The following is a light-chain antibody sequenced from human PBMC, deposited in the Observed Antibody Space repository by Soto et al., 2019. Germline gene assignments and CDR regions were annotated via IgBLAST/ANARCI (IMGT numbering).Light chain of an antibody. V-gene: IGKV3-11*01. CDR1: QSFSGY. J-gene: IGKJ5*01. CDR2: DXS. CDR3: QQRSSWPPT. Sequence: IVLTQSPATLPLSAGERATVPXRASQSFSGYLAWYQQRPGXAPRXXXYDXSNRATGGPARFSGSGSATDFTLTISSLEPEDFAVYYCQQRSSWPPTFGQGTRLEIK.